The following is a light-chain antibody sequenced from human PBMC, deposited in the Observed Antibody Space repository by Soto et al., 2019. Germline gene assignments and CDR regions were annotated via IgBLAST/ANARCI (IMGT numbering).Light chain of an antibody. J-gene: IGLJ1*01. Sequence: QSVLAQPASVSGSPGQSITISCTGTSSDIGIYNLVSWYQQHPGKAPKLMIYEGSKRPSGVSNRFSASKSGNTASLTISGLQTEDEADYYCCSYAGSSIYVFGTGTKLTVL. V-gene: IGLV2-23*01. CDR1: SSDIGIYNL. CDR3: CSYAGSSIYV. CDR2: EGS.